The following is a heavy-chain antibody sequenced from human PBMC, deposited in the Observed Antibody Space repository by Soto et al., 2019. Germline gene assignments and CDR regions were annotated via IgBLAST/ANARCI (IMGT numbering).Heavy chain of an antibody. J-gene: IGHJ3*01. Sequence: ASVKVSCKASGYTFFKYFIHWVRQAPGQGLEWIGIINPSRGSATYGPIFQGRVSLTTDMPTSTVYMELSSLRSEDTAIYYCARPLVGNTIDLWGQGTSVTVSS. V-gene: IGHV1-46*01. D-gene: IGHD1-7*01. CDR1: GYTFFKYF. CDR2: INPSRGSA. CDR3: ARPLVGNTIDL.